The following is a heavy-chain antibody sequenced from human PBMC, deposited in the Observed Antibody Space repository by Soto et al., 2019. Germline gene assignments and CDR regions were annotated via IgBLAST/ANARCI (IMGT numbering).Heavy chain of an antibody. CDR3: ARVSYSSSWSVFDY. J-gene: IGHJ4*02. D-gene: IGHD6-13*01. CDR2: NNSDGSST. Sequence: PGGSLRLSCAASGFTFSSYWMHWVRQAPGKGLVWVSRNNSDGSSTSYADSVKGRFTISRDNAKNTLYLQMNSLRAEDTAVYYCARVSYSSSWSVFDYWGQGTLVTVSS. V-gene: IGHV3-74*01. CDR1: GFTFSSYW.